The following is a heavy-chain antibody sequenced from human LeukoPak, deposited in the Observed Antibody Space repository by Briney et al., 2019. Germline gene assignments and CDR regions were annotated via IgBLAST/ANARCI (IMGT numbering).Heavy chain of an antibody. J-gene: IGHJ5*02. V-gene: IGHV4-30-4*01. D-gene: IGHD3-10*01. Sequence: PSQTLSLTCTVSGASISSGDYYWSWIRQPPGEGLEWIGYINYSGSTYYNPSLKGRITISVDTSKNQFSLRLSSVTAADTAVYYCAREPTLVRGVSWFDPWGQGTLVTVSS. CDR3: AREPTLVRGVSWFDP. CDR1: GASISSGDYY. CDR2: INYSGST.